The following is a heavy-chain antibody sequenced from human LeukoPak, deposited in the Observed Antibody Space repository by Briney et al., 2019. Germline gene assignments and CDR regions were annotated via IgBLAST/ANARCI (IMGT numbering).Heavy chain of an antibody. CDR1: GYSISRGYH. J-gene: IGHJ4*02. V-gene: IGHV4-38-2*02. CDR2: VHHSGAT. CDR3: ARINFNPDY. Sequence: SETLSLTCSVSGYSISRGYHWAWVRQPPGKGLEWIGSVHHSGATYYNPSLNSRLTISAETSKNQFSLKMDSVTAADTAVYYCARINFNPDYWGQGTLVSVSS. D-gene: IGHD1-14*01.